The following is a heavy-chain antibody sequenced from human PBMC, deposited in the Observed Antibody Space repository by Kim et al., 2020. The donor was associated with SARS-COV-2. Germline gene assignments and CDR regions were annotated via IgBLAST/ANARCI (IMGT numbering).Heavy chain of an antibody. CDR1: GYSFTNYW. Sequence: GESLKISCKGSGYSFTNYWIGLVCQMPGKGLEWMGIIYPGDSDTRYSPSFQGQVTISADKSISTAYLQWSSLKASDTAIYYCARRGYCTNGVCSAYFFDYWGQGTLVTVSS. CDR3: ARRGYCTNGVCSAYFFDY. CDR2: IYPGDSDT. D-gene: IGHD2-8*01. V-gene: IGHV5-51*01. J-gene: IGHJ4*02.